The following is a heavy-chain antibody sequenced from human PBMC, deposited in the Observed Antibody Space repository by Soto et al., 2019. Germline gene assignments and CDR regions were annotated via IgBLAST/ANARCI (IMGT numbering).Heavy chain of an antibody. V-gene: IGHV3-73*01. Sequence: GGSLRLSCAASGFTFSGSAMHWVRQASGKGLEWVGRIRSKANSYATAYAASVKGRFTISRDDSKNTAYLQMNSLKTEDTAVYYCTIAVAGEYFQHWGQGTLVTVSS. J-gene: IGHJ1*01. CDR1: GFTFSGSA. CDR3: TIAVAGEYFQH. D-gene: IGHD6-19*01. CDR2: IRSKANSYAT.